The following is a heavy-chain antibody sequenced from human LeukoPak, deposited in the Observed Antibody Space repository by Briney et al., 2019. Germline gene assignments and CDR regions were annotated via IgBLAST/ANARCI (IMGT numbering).Heavy chain of an antibody. V-gene: IGHV3-33*03. CDR3: AKDIGHYGSGSCYDY. Sequence: PGGSLRLSCAASGFTFSSYGMHGVRQAPGKGVEWVAVIWYDGSNKYYADSVKGRFTISRDNAKNSLYLQMNSLRAEDTALYYCAKDIGHYGSGSCYDYWGQGTLVTVSS. CDR1: GFTFSSYG. J-gene: IGHJ4*02. D-gene: IGHD3-10*01. CDR2: IWYDGSNK.